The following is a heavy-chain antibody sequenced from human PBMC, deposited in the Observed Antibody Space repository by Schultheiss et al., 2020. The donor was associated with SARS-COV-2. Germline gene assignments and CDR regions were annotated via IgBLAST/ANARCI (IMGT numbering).Heavy chain of an antibody. CDR2: ISGSGGST. J-gene: IGHJ4*02. CDR1: GFTFSSYA. Sequence: GGSLRLSCVASGFTFSSYAMSWVRQAPGKGLEWVSAISGSGGSTYYADSVKGRFTISRDNSKNTLYLQMNSLRAEDTAVYYCARRIAVAGTCLDYWGQGTLVTVSS. V-gene: IGHV3-23*01. CDR3: ARRIAVAGTCLDY. D-gene: IGHD6-19*01.